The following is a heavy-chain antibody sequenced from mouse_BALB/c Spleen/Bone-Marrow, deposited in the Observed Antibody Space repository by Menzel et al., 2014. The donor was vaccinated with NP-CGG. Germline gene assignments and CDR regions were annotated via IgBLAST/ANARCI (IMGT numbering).Heavy chain of an antibody. CDR1: GYTFTGYA. Sequence: VQLQESGPELVRPGVSVKISCKGSGYTFTGYAMHWVKPSHAKSLEWIGVISTYSGNTNYNQKFKGKATMTVDKSSSTAYMELARLTSEDSAIYYCARSEYGNSYAMDYWGQGTSVTVSS. CDR3: ARSEYGNSYAMDY. CDR2: ISTYSGNT. D-gene: IGHD2-10*02. V-gene: IGHV1-67*01. J-gene: IGHJ4*01.